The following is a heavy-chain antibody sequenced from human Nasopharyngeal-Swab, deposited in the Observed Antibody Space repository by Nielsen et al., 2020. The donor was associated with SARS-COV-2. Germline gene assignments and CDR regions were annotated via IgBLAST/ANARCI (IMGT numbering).Heavy chain of an antibody. CDR3: ARGRGLRHYYYYYGMDV. CDR2: INHSGST. CDR1: GGSFSGYY. J-gene: IGHJ6*02. Sequence: SETLSLTCAVYGGSFSGYYWSWIRQPPGKGLEWIGEINHSGSTNYNPSLQSRVTISVDTSKNQFSLKLSSVTAADTAVYYCARGRGLRHYYYYYGMDVWGQGTTVTVSS. D-gene: IGHD3-3*01. V-gene: IGHV4-34*01.